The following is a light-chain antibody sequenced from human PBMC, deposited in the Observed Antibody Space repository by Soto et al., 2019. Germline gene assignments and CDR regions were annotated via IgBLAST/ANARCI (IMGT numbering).Light chain of an antibody. CDR2: DVS. CDR3: SSYTSGSTPYV. J-gene: IGLJ1*01. V-gene: IGLV2-14*03. CDR1: SSDVGGYNY. Sequence: QSVLAQPASVSGSPGQSITISCTGTSSDVGGYNYVSWYQHHPGKAPKLMIYDVSNRPSGVSNRFSGSESGNTASLTISGLQAEDEADYYFSSYTSGSTPYVFGSATKVTAL.